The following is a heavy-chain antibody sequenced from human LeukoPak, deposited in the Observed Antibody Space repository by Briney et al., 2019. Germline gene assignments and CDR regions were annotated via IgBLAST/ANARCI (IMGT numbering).Heavy chain of an antibody. Sequence: SETLSLTCTVSGGSISSSSYYWGWIRQPPGKGLEWIGSIYYSGSTYYNPSLKSRVTISVDTSKNQFSLKLSSVTAADTAVYYCARGQARLGWFDPWGQGTLVTV. D-gene: IGHD6-19*01. CDR2: IYYSGST. CDR3: ARGQARLGWFDP. V-gene: IGHV4-39*01. CDR1: GGSISSSSYY. J-gene: IGHJ5*02.